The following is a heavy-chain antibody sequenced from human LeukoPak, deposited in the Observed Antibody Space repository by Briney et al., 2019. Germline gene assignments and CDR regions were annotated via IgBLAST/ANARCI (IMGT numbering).Heavy chain of an antibody. D-gene: IGHD3-16*01. Sequence: GGSLRLSCAASGFTFSSYAMSWVRQAPGKGLEWVSAISGSDGSTYYADSVKGRFTISRDNSKNTLYLQMNSLRAEDTAVYYCANSDFGGQYYFDYWGQGTLVTVSS. V-gene: IGHV3-23*01. CDR2: ISGSDGST. J-gene: IGHJ4*02. CDR1: GFTFSSYA. CDR3: ANSDFGGQYYFDY.